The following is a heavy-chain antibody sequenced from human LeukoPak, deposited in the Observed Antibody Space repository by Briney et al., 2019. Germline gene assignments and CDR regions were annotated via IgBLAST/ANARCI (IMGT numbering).Heavy chain of an antibody. CDR1: GYTFTSYG. V-gene: IGHV1-18*01. D-gene: IGHD3-10*01. CDR3: ASGHYYGSGSYYHYYGMDV. CDR2: ISAYNGNT. J-gene: IGHJ6*02. Sequence: APVKVSCKASGYTFTSYGISWVRQAPGQGLEWMGWISAYNGNTNYAQKLQGRVTMTTDTSTSTAYMELRSLRSDDTAVYYCASGHYYGSGSYYHYYGMDVWGQGTTVTVSS.